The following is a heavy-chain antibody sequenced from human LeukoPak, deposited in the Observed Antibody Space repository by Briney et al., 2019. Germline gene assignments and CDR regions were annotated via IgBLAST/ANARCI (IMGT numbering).Heavy chain of an antibody. J-gene: IGHJ4*02. Sequence: PGGSLRLSCAASGFIVSSRYMSWVRQAPGKGLEWVSAIYSGVGTNYADSVKGRFTISRDNSRNTLYLQMNSLRAEDTAVYYCVRQQTPHGNFDYWGQGTLVTVSS. D-gene: IGHD1-26*01. CDR1: GFIVSSRY. CDR3: VRQQTPHGNFDY. V-gene: IGHV3-53*01. CDR2: IYSGVGT.